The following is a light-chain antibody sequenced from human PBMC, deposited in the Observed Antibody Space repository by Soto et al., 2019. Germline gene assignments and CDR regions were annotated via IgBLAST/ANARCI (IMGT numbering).Light chain of an antibody. V-gene: IGKV3-20*01. J-gene: IGKJ5*01. CDR1: QSVSSSY. Sequence: EIVLTHFPAALSVSPCERATLSCSASQSVSSSYLAWYQQKPGQAPRLLIYGASSRATGIPDRFSGSGSGTDFTLTISRLEPEDFAVYYCQQYGSSPRITFGQGTRLEIK. CDR2: GAS. CDR3: QQYGSSPRIT.